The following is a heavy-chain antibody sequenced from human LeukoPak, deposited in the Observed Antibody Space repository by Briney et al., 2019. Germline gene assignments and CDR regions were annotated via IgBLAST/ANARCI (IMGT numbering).Heavy chain of an antibody. D-gene: IGHD3-10*01. J-gene: IGHJ5*02. Sequence: GGSLRLSCAASGFTSSSYWMHWVRHVPGKGLVWISRISGDGTARNYADSVKGRFTISRDDAKNTVDLQMNSLRGEDTAVYYCVRGRGSYGWFDPWGQGTLVTVSS. CDR1: GFTSSSYW. CDR2: ISGDGTAR. CDR3: VRGRGSYGWFDP. V-gene: IGHV3-74*01.